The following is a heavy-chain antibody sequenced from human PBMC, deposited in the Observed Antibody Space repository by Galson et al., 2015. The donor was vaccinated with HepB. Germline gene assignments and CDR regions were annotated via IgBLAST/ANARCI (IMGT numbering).Heavy chain of an antibody. Sequence: SLRLSCATSGFSFISYSMNWVRQAPGRGLEWVSYISSGGTKYYADSVKGRFTISRNNAQKSLYLQMSSLIAEDTVIHYCATNPASYDFYNMDVWGQGTPVTVSS. CDR1: GFSFISYS. CDR3: ATNPASYDFYNMDV. CDR2: ISSGGTK. V-gene: IGHV3-48*01. J-gene: IGHJ6*02.